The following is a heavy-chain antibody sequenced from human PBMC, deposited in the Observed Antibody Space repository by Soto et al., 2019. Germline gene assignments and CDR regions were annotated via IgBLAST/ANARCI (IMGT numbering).Heavy chain of an antibody. CDR2: IYGGGTT. D-gene: IGHD6-19*01. J-gene: IGHJ4*02. Sequence: EVQLVESGGGLIQPGGSLRLSCAASGFTVSSKYMTWVRQDPGKGREWVSVIYGGGTTYYADSVKGRFTISRDKSKNTLYLQVNSLRGEDTAVYYCVQTTGWPGFDFWGQGTLVTVSS. CDR1: GFTVSSKY. V-gene: IGHV3-53*01. CDR3: VQTTGWPGFDF.